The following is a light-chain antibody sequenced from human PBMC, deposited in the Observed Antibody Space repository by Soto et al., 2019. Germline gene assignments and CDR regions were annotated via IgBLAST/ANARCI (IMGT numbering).Light chain of an antibody. V-gene: IGKV1-5*01. CDR3: QQYHEYW. CDR2: DAP. J-gene: IGKJ1*01. Sequence: DIQMTQSPSTLSGSVGDIVTINFRASQTISSWLAFYQQTPGKAPKLLIYDAPSLESGVPSRFSGSGSGTEFTLTISSLQPDDFATYCCQQYHEYWFGQGTKVDIK. CDR1: QTISSW.